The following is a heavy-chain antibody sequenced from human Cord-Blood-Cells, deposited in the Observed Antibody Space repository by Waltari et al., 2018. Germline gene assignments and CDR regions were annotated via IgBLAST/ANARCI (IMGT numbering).Heavy chain of an antibody. J-gene: IGHJ3*02. CDR3: ARGAGITIFGVVIISDAFDI. V-gene: IGHV4-34*01. CDR2: IKHSGST. Sequence: QVQLQQWGAGLLKPSETLSLTCAVYGGSFSGYYWSLIRQPPGKGLEWIGEIKHSGSTNDNPALKRRVSRSVDTSKNQFSLKLSSVTAADTAVYYCARGAGITIFGVVIISDAFDIWGQGTMVTVSS. CDR1: GGSFSGYY. D-gene: IGHD3-3*01.